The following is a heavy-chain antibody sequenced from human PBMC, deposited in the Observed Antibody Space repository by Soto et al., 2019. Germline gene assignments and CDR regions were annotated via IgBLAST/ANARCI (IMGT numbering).Heavy chain of an antibody. V-gene: IGHV1-69*12. CDR2: IVPIFGTT. Sequence: QVQLVQSGAEVKKPGSSVKVSCKVSGGTFSNYAIDWVRLAPGHGLEWMGGIVPIFGTTYYTQKFQGRATSSADDSTTIAYLEMSSLRSEDTAIYYGARVEAVAGLYNYHGLDVWGQGTAVTVSS. CDR1: GGTFSNYA. J-gene: IGHJ6*02. CDR3: ARVEAVAGLYNYHGLDV. D-gene: IGHD6-19*01.